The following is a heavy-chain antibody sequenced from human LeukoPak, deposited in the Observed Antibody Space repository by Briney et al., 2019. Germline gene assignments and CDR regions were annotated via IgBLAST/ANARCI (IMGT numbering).Heavy chain of an antibody. D-gene: IGHD4-17*01. CDR2: ISSSSGYI. Sequence: KSGGSLRLSCAASGFTFSSYNMNWVRQAPGQGLEWVSSISSSSGYIYYADSVKGRFTISRDNAKNSLYLLMNSLRAEDTAVYYCARDRNDYGDYVFDYWGQGALVTVSS. J-gene: IGHJ4*02. CDR1: GFTFSSYN. CDR3: ARDRNDYGDYVFDY. V-gene: IGHV3-21*01.